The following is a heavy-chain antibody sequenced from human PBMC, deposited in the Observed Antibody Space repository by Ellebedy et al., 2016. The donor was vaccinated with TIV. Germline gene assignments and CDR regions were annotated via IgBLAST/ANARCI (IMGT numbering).Heavy chain of an antibody. Sequence: ASVKVSCXASGYTFITHGISWVRQAPGQGLEWTGWISAYNGNTKYAQKFHDRVTMTTDTSTSTAYMERRRLRSDDTAVYYCARDLGITMAPYYFDYWGQGTLVTVSS. CDR3: ARDLGITMAPYYFDY. D-gene: IGHD6-19*01. J-gene: IGHJ4*02. V-gene: IGHV1-18*01. CDR2: ISAYNGNT. CDR1: GYTFITHG.